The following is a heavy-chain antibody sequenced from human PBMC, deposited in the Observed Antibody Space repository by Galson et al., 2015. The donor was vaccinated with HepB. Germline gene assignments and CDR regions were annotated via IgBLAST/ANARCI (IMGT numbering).Heavy chain of an antibody. Sequence: LSLTCAVSGGSISSYYWSWIRQPPVKGLEWIGSIYYSGSTYYNPSLKSRVTISVDASKNQFSLRLSSVTAADTAVYYCARAGESKVPSALMRYFDWILQETVFDPWGQGTLVTVSS. CDR2: IYYSGST. V-gene: IGHV4-39*07. J-gene: IGHJ5*02. D-gene: IGHD3-9*01. CDR3: ARAGESKVPSALMRYFDWILQETVFDP. CDR1: GGSISSYY.